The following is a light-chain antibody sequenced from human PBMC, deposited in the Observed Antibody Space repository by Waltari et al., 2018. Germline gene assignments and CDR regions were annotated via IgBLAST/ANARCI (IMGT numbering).Light chain of an antibody. CDR2: SAS. V-gene: IGKV1-39*01. Sequence: DIQMTQSPSSLSASVEDRVTITCRASQSISSYLNWYQQKPGKAPKRLIYSASSLQSGVPFRFSGSVSGTDFTLTISSLQPEDFATYYCQQSYSTLSFTFGPGTKVDIK. CDR1: QSISSY. J-gene: IGKJ3*01. CDR3: QQSYSTLSFT.